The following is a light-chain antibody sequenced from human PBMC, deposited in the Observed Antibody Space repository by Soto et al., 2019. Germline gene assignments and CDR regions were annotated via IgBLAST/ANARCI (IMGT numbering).Light chain of an antibody. CDR2: DVS. CDR1: SSDIGGYNY. V-gene: IGLV2-14*01. J-gene: IGLJ1*01. CDR3: SSYTSSSTLYV. Sequence: QSALTQPASVSGSPGQSITISCTGTSSDIGGYNYVSWYQQHPGKAPKLLIYDVSNRPSGVSNRFSASRSGNTASLTISGLQADDEADYYCSSYTSSSTLYVFGTGTKVTVL.